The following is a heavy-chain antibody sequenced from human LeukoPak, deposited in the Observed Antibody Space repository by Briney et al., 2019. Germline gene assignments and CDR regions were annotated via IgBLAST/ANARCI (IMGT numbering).Heavy chain of an antibody. CDR1: GFTFSRYW. J-gene: IGHJ4*02. V-gene: IGHV3-74*01. Sequence: PGGSLRLSCAASGFTFSRYWMHWVRQAPGKGLVWVSCIKSDGSSTSTADSAKGRFTISRGNAKNTVYLQMNSLRAEDTAVYYCVRDNRSYNFDYWGQGTLVTVSS. D-gene: IGHD1-26*01. CDR3: VRDNRSYNFDY. CDR2: IKSDGSST.